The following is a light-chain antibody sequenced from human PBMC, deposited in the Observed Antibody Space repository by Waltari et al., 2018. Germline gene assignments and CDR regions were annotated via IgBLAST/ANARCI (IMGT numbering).Light chain of an antibody. V-gene: IGLV4-69*01. J-gene: IGLJ3*02. Sequence: TQSPSASASLGASVKLTCTLSSGHSSNVIAWLQQQPEKGPRYLMKLNSDGSHSKGDEIPDRFSGSSSGAERYLTISSLQSEDEADYYCQTGGHGTWVFGGGTKLTVL. CDR3: QTGGHGTWV. CDR2: LNSDGSH. CDR1: SGHSSNV.